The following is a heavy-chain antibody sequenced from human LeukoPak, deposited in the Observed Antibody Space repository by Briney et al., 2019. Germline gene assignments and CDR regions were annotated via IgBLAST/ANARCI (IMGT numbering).Heavy chain of an antibody. CDR1: GGSI. CDR3: ARVSRGNSVGGDY. V-gene: IGHV4-59*01. J-gene: IGHJ4*02. D-gene: IGHD4-23*01. CDR2: IYYSGST. Sequence: SETLSLTCTVSGGSIWSWIRQPPGKGLEWIGYIYYSGSTNYNPSLKSRVTTSLDTSKNQFSLKLSSVTAADTAMYYCARVSRGNSVGGDYWGQGTLVTVSS.